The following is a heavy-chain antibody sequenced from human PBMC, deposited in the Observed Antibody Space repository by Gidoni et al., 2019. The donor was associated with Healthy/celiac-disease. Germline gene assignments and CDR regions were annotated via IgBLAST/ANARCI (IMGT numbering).Heavy chain of an antibody. CDR1: GGSISRGGYY. V-gene: IGHV4-31*03. D-gene: IGHD6-19*01. CDR3: AREDRVAVASSIDP. Sequence: QVQLQESGPGLVKPSQTLSLTCTVSGGSISRGGYYWSWIRQHPGKGLEWIGYIYYSGSTYYNPSLKSRVTISVDTSKNQFSLKLSSVTAADTAVYYCAREDRVAVASSIDPWGQGTLVTVSS. J-gene: IGHJ5*02. CDR2: IYYSGST.